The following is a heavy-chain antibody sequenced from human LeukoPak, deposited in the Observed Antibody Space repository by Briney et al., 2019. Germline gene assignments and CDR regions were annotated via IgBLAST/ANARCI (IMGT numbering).Heavy chain of an antibody. CDR2: IYYSGTT. CDR1: GGSISSDNYY. J-gene: IGHJ5*01. V-gene: IGHV4-39*07. Sequence: SSETLSLTCTVSGGSISSDNYYWGWIRQPPGKGREWIGSIYYSGTTYYNPSLKSRVTISVDAAKNEFSLKLISGTAADTGVYYCARGSPKHDSCGQGTLVVVSP. CDR3: ARGSPKHDS.